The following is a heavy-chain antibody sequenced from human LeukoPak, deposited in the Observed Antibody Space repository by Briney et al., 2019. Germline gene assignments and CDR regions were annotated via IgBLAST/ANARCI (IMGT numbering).Heavy chain of an antibody. V-gene: IGHV4-59*01. Sequence: SSETLSLTCTVSGGSISPDYWGWIRQPPGKGLEWIGYIYYSGSTNYNPSLKSRVTISVDTSKNQFSLKLSSVTAADTAEYYCARDRADYGDYLDWFDPWGQGTLVTVSS. D-gene: IGHD4-17*01. J-gene: IGHJ5*02. CDR2: IYYSGST. CDR3: ARDRADYGDYLDWFDP. CDR1: GGSISPDY.